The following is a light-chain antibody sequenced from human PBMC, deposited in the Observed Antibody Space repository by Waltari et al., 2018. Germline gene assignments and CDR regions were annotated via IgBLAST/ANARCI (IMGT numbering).Light chain of an antibody. Sequence: QSVLTQPPLASGTPGQRVTISCSGNSSTIGINTLTWYQQPPGTAPKLLIYPNYHRPSGVPDRFSASKSDTSASLAISGLQSEDEADYFCATWDDSLNGRVFGGGTKLAVL. CDR2: PNY. V-gene: IGLV1-44*01. CDR3: ATWDDSLNGRV. CDR1: SSTIGINT. J-gene: IGLJ3*02.